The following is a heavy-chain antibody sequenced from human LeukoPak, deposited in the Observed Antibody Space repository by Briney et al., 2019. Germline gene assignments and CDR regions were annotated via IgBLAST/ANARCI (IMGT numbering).Heavy chain of an antibody. D-gene: IGHD5-24*01. CDR1: GFTFSSYG. Sequence: PGGSLRLSCAASGFTFSSYGMHWVRQAPGKGLEWVAVIWYDGSNKYYADSVKGRFTISRDNSKNTLYLQMNSLRAEDTAVYYCARGPRDGYNSNDAFDIWGQGTMVTVSS. J-gene: IGHJ3*02. V-gene: IGHV3-33*01. CDR2: IWYDGSNK. CDR3: ARGPRDGYNSNDAFDI.